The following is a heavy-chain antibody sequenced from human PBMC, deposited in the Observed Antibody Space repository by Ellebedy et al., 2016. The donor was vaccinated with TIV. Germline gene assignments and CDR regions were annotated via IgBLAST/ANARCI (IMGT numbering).Heavy chain of an antibody. Sequence: ASVKVSCKASGYTFTSYGISWVRQAPGQGLEWMGWIDVGSGNTKYSQKFQGRVTITRDTSASTAYMELSSLRSEDTAVYYCARAFGIAVAGTPNYWGQGTLVTVSS. V-gene: IGHV1-18*04. J-gene: IGHJ4*02. CDR3: ARAFGIAVAGTPNY. CDR2: IDVGSGNT. D-gene: IGHD6-19*01. CDR1: GYTFTSYG.